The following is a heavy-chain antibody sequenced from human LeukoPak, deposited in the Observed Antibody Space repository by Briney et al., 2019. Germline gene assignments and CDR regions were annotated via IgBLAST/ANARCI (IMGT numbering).Heavy chain of an antibody. Sequence: GSLRLSCAASGFTVSSNYMSWVRQAPGKGLECVSVIYTGGGTYYADSVKGRFSISRDNSKNTLYLQMNSLRAEDTAVYFCARDRPRAVWGQGTTVTVSS. CDR2: IYTGGGT. J-gene: IGHJ6*02. CDR1: GFTVSSNY. CDR3: ARDRPRAV. V-gene: IGHV3-53*01.